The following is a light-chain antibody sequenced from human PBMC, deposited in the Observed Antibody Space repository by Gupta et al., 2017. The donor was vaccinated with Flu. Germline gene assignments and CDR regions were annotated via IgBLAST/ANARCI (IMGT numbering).Light chain of an antibody. Sequence: SVLPPPPSASGPPGTRVTISFSGSSSKIGSNFVHWYQPPPATAPKFLIYNNNQRPSGVPDRFSGSKSDTTATMTTTGVQAEDEADYYCAAEDDNRNSWVFGGGTKLTVL. V-gene: IGLV1-44*01. J-gene: IGLJ3*02. CDR2: NNN. CDR1: SSKIGSNF. CDR3: AAEDDNRNSWV.